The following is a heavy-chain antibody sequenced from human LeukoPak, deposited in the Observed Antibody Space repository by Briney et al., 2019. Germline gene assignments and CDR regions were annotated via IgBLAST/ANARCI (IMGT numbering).Heavy chain of an antibody. V-gene: IGHV3-23*01. Sequence: GGSPRLSCAASGFTFSSYAMSWVRQAPGKGLEWVSAISGSGGSTYYADSVKGRFTISRDNSKNTLYLQMNSLRAEDTAVYYCAKDASRILRYFDWLLDYWGQGTLVTVSS. CDR3: AKDASRILRYFDWLLDY. CDR2: ISGSGGST. CDR1: GFTFSSYA. D-gene: IGHD3-9*01. J-gene: IGHJ4*02.